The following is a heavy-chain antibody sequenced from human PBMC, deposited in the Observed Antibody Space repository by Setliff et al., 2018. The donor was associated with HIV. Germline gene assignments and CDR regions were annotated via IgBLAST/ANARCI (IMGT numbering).Heavy chain of an antibody. CDR2: ISSYNENT. CDR1: GYTFTSYA. V-gene: IGHV1-18*01. J-gene: IGHJ6*03. D-gene: IGHD6-13*01. CDR3: ARVPVSSYYYYMDV. Sequence: ASVKVSCKASGYTFTSYAISWVRQAPGQGLEWMGWISSYNENTNYAQSLQGRVTMTTDISTSTAYMELRSLRSDDSAVYFCARVPVSSYYYYMDVWGKGTTVTVSS.